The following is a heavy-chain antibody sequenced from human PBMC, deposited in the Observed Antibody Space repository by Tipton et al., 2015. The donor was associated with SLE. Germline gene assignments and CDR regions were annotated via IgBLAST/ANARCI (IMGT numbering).Heavy chain of an antibody. J-gene: IGHJ3*02. CDR2: IYYSGST. D-gene: IGHD3-22*01. Sequence: TLSPTCTVSGGSISSGGYYWSWIRQHPGKGLEWIGYIYYSGSTYYNPSLKSRVTISVDTSKNQFSLKLSSVTAADTAVYYCARDSIYYYDSSGQSAFDIWGQGTMVTVSS. V-gene: IGHV4-31*03. CDR1: GGSISSGGYY. CDR3: ARDSIYYYDSSGQSAFDI.